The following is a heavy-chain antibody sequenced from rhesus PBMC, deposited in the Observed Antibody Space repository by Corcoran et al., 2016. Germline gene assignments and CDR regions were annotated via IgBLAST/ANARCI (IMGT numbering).Heavy chain of an antibody. J-gene: IGHJ2*01. V-gene: IGHV4-73*01. Sequence: QVKLQQWGEGLVKPSETLSLTCAVYGGSISGYYSWSWIRQPPGKGLEWIGYIYGNSSSTNYNPSLKNRVTISKDTSKNQFSLKLSSVTAADTAVYYCARYDGSGWYYWYFDLWGPGTPITISS. CDR3: ARYDGSGWYYWYFDL. CDR1: GGSISGYYS. D-gene: IGHD6-31*01. CDR2: IYGNSSST.